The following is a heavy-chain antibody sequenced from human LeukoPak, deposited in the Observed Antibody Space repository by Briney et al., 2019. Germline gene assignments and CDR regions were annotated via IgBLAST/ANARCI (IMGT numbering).Heavy chain of an antibody. CDR2: FDSGGST. Sequence: GGSLRLSCAASGFTVSDTYMGWARQARGRGLGRVSVFDSGGSTYYVDSVKALFTNSRDNSMNMLLMKMNSVRAEETAVYSCAKDRGYSSPYWYFDLWGRGTPVTVSS. CDR1: GFTVSDTY. J-gene: IGHJ2*01. CDR3: AKDRGYSSPYWYFDL. V-gene: IGHV3-53*01. D-gene: IGHD6-19*01.